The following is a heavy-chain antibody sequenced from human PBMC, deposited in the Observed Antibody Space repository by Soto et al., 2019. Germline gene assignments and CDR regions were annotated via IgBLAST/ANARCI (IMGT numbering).Heavy chain of an antibody. D-gene: IGHD4-17*01. Sequence: PSETLSLTCTVSGGSISSGGYYWSWIRQHPGKGLEWIGYIYYSGSTYYNPSLKSRVTISVDTSKNQFSLKLSSVTAADTAVYYCARASYGPSHMDVWGKGTTVTVSS. CDR2: IYYSGST. V-gene: IGHV4-31*03. CDR1: GGSISSGGYY. CDR3: ARASYGPSHMDV. J-gene: IGHJ6*04.